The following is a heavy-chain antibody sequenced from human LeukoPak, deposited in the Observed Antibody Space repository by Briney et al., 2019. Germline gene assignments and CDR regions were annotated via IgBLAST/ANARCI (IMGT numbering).Heavy chain of an antibody. Sequence: ASVKVSCKVSGYTLTELSMHWVRQPPGKGLEWMGGFDPEDGETIYAQKFQGRVTMTEDTSTDTAYMELSSLRSEDTAVYYCATVWGCSGGSCYGFNYWGQGTLVTVSS. D-gene: IGHD2-15*01. V-gene: IGHV1-24*01. CDR1: GYTLTELS. CDR3: ATVWGCSGGSCYGFNY. CDR2: FDPEDGET. J-gene: IGHJ4*02.